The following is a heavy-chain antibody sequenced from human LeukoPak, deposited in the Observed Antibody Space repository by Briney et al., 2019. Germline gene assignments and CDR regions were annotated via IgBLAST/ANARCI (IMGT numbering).Heavy chain of an antibody. V-gene: IGHV1-2*02. J-gene: IGHJ4*02. Sequence: ASVKVSCKASGCTFTGYYMHWVRQAPGQGLEWMGWINPKSGGTNYAQKFQGRVTMTRDTSISTAYMELSRLTSDDTAVYYCARGPSGWYDYWGQGTLVTVSS. CDR3: ARGPSGWYDY. D-gene: IGHD6-19*01. CDR1: GCTFTGYY. CDR2: INPKSGGT.